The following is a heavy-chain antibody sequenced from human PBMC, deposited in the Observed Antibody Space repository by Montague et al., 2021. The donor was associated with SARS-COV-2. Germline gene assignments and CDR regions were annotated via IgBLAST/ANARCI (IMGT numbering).Heavy chain of an antibody. D-gene: IGHD3-10*01. Sequence: PELVKPTQTLTLTCTFSGFSLSTSGVGAGWFRKPPGKALEWLALIYWDDDKHYSPSLKSRLTITKDTSNNQVVLTMTNMDPVDTATYYCAHRAGKWFGESRKYYFDYWGQGTLVTVSS. CDR3: AHRAGKWFGESRKYYFDY. J-gene: IGHJ4*02. V-gene: IGHV2-5*02. CDR1: GFSLSTSGVG. CDR2: IYWDDDK.